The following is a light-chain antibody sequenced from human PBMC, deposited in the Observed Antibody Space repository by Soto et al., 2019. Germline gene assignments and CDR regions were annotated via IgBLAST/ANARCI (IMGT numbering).Light chain of an antibody. CDR1: SSDVGGYNY. J-gene: IGLJ1*01. V-gene: IGLV2-14*01. Sequence: ALTQPASVSGSPGQSITISCTGTSSDVGGYNYVSWYQQHPGKAPKLMIYEVSNRPSGVSNRFSGSKSGNTASLTISGLQAEDEADYYCSSYTSSSTYVFGTGTK. CDR3: SSYTSSSTYV. CDR2: EVS.